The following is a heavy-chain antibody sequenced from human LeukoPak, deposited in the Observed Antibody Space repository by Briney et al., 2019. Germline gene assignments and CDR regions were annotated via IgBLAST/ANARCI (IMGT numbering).Heavy chain of an antibody. D-gene: IGHD3-9*01. CDR1: GGSIKSHF. Sequence: SETLSLTCTVSGGSIKSHFWSWVRQPPGKSLEWIGYIFHSGSTNYNPSLKSRVTISVDTSKNQFSLKLSSVTAADTAVYYCARESDWYYFDYWGQGTLVTVSS. CDR3: ARESDWYYFDY. CDR2: IFHSGST. V-gene: IGHV4-59*11. J-gene: IGHJ4*02.